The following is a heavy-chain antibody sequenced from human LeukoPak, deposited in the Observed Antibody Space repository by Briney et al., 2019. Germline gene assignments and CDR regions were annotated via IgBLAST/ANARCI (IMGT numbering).Heavy chain of an antibody. CDR1: GFTFSSYS. CDR2: ISSSSSYI. CDR3: ARMEGYSSSWYDDY. J-gene: IGHJ4*02. D-gene: IGHD6-13*01. V-gene: IGHV3-21*01. Sequence: PGGSLRLSCAASGFTFSSYSMNWVRQAPGKGLEWVSSISSSSSYIYYADSVKGRFTISRDNAKNSLYLQMNRLRTEDTAVYYCARMEGYSSSWYDDYWGQGTLVTVPS.